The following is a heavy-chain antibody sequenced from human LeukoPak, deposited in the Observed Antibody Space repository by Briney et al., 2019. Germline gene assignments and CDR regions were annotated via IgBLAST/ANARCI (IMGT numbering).Heavy chain of an antibody. V-gene: IGHV4-59*01. Sequence: SETLSLTCTVSGGSISNYYWSWIRQPPGRGLEWIGYISDTGTSIYNPSLKNRLSMLVDTSKNHFYLNLTSVTAADTAIYYCARTRTYLDYWGQGALVTVSS. CDR1: GGSISNYY. CDR3: ARTRTYLDY. CDR2: ISDTGTS. J-gene: IGHJ4*02. D-gene: IGHD1-7*01.